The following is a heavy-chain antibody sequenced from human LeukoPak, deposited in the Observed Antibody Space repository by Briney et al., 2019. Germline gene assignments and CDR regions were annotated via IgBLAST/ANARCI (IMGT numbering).Heavy chain of an antibody. CDR3: ARDKVVGATHFDY. D-gene: IGHD1-26*01. V-gene: IGHV3-7*01. CDR1: GFTFSNYW. Sequence: GGSLRLSCAASGFTFSNYWVSWVRQAPGKGLEWVANIKQDGGEIYYVDSVKGRFTISRDNAKNSVSLQMNSLRAEDTAVYYCARDKVVGATHFDYWGQGTLVTVSS. CDR2: IKQDGGEI. J-gene: IGHJ4*02.